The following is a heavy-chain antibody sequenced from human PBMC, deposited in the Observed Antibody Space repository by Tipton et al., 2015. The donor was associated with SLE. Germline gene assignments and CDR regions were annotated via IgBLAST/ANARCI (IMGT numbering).Heavy chain of an antibody. J-gene: IGHJ4*01. CDR3: AKGWHKSGWDSYDY. CDR2: IRYDGSDK. D-gene: IGHD6-19*01. V-gene: IGHV3-30*02. Sequence: GSLRLSCIVSGFTFSSYGMHWVRQAPGKGLEWVAFIRYDGSDKYYADSVKGRFTVSRDNSKNTLYLRMFSLRAEDTAVYYCAKGWHKSGWDSYDYWGHGTLVTVSS. CDR1: GFTFSSYG.